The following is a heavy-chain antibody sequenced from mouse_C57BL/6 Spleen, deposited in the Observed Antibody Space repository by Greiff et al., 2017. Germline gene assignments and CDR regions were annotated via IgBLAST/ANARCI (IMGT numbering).Heavy chain of an antibody. V-gene: IGHV1-72*01. CDR2: IDPNSGGT. J-gene: IGHJ1*03. CDR1: GYTFTSYW. Sequence: QVQLKESGAELVKPGASVKLSCKASGYTFTSYWMHWVKQRPGRGLEWIGRIDPNSGGTKYNEKFKSKATLTVDKPSSTAYRQLSSLTSEDSAVYYCARPYGSSYWYFDVWGTGTTVTFSS. D-gene: IGHD1-1*01. CDR3: ARPYGSSYWYFDV.